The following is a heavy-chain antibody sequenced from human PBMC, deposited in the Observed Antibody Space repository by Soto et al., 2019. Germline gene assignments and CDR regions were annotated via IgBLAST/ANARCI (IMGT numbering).Heavy chain of an antibody. CDR1: GFTFSSYS. V-gene: IGHV3-21*01. J-gene: IGHJ4*02. CDR2: IISSSSYI. D-gene: IGHD6-13*01. Sequence: EVQLVESGGGLVKPGGSLRLSCAASGFTFSSYSMNWVRQAPWKGLEWVSSIISSSSYIYYAASVKGRFTISRNNAKNSLYLQMNSLRAEDTAVYYCARDRGPAYSSSWHDYWGQGTLVTVSS. CDR3: ARDRGPAYSSSWHDY.